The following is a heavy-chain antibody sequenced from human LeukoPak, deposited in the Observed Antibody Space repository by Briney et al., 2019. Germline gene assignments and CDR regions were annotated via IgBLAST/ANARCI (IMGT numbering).Heavy chain of an antibody. D-gene: IGHD6-19*01. CDR3: ARTSYSGGWYFFDY. CDR1: EFTFSIYE. CDR2: ISSGGTTI. J-gene: IGHJ4*02. V-gene: IGHV3-48*03. Sequence: GGSLRLSCAASEFTFSIYEMNWVRQAPGKGLEWFSYISSGGTTIYYADSVKGRFTISRDNAKNSLYLQMNSLRAEDTAVYYCARTSYSGGWYFFDYWGQGTLVTVSS.